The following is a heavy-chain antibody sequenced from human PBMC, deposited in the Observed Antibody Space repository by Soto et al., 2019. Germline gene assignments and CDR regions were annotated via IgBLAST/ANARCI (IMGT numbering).Heavy chain of an antibody. D-gene: IGHD3-16*02. CDR2: INHSGST. Sequence: PSATLCLTCAVYGGSFSCYYWSWIRQPPGKGLEWIGEINHSGSTNYNPSLKSRVTISVDTSKNQFSLKLSSVTAADTAVYYCARGRKDNDYVWGSYRYTVYYYYGMDVWGQGTTVTVSS. J-gene: IGHJ6*02. CDR3: ARGRKDNDYVWGSYRYTVYYYYGMDV. CDR1: GGSFSCYY. V-gene: IGHV4-34*01.